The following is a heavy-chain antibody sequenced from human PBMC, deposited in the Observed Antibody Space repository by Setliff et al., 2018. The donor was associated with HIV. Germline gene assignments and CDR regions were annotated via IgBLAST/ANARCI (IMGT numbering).Heavy chain of an antibody. V-gene: IGHV4-59*01. CDR2: IYYSGST. D-gene: IGHD3-3*01. J-gene: IGHJ6*02. Sequence: LSLTCTVSGGSISSYYWSWIRQPPGKGLEWIGYIYYSGSTNYNPSLKSRVTISVDTSKNQFSLKLSSVIAADTAVYYCARIFGDQGYYYGMDVWVPETLLVTVSS. CDR1: GGSISSYY. CDR3: ARIFGDQGYYYGMDV.